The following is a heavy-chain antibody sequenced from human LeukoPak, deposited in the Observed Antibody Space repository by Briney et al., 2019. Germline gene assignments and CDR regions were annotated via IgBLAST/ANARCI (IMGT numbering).Heavy chain of an antibody. D-gene: IGHD3-10*01. Sequence: NPSQTLSLTCTVSGGSINSYYWTWIRQPPRKGLEWIGYIYYGGSTHYNPSLNTRVTISMDTSKNHFSLKLSSVTAADPAIYYCARTSLHFYGSGSNLTPWPADMDVWGQGTKVTVSS. CDR1: GGSINSYY. J-gene: IGHJ6*02. V-gene: IGHV4-59*01. CDR3: ARTSLHFYGSGSNLTPWPADMDV. CDR2: IYYGGST.